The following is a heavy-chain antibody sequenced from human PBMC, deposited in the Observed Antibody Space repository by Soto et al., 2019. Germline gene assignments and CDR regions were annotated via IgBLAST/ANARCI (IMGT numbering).Heavy chain of an antibody. CDR2: IYPGDSDT. Sequence: GESLKISCKGSGYSFSSYWIGWVRQMPGKGLEWMGIIYPGDSDTRYSPSFQGQVTISADKSISTTYLQMTSLRVEDTAVYYCGTHSRSRPLYWGQGTLVTVSS. J-gene: IGHJ1*01. D-gene: IGHD3-22*01. V-gene: IGHV5-51*01. CDR3: GTHSRSRPLY. CDR1: GYSFSSYW.